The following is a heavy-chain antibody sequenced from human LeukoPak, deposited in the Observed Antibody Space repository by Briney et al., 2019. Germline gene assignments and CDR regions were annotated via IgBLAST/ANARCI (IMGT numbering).Heavy chain of an antibody. Sequence: SGPTLVKPTQTLTLTCTFSGFSLSTSGVGVGWIRQPPGKALEWLALIYWDDDKRYSPSLKSRLTITKDTSKNQVVLTMTNMDPVDTATYYCAHNYPLSGYFEYNFDYWGQGTLVTVSS. V-gene: IGHV2-5*02. CDR2: IYWDDDK. J-gene: IGHJ4*02. CDR1: GFSLSTSGVG. CDR3: AHNYPLSGYFEYNFDY. D-gene: IGHD3-22*01.